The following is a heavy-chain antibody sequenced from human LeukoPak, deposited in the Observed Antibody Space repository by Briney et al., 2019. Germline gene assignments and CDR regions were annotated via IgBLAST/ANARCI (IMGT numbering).Heavy chain of an antibody. D-gene: IGHD2-15*01. V-gene: IGHV3-20*04. CDR1: GFTFDDYG. Sequence: PGGSLRLSCAASGFTFDDYGMSWVRQAPGKGLEWVSGINWNGGSTGYADSVKGRFTISRDNAKNSLYLQMYSLRAEDTAVYYCARDFRGYFDDWGQGTLVTVSS. CDR3: ARDFRGYFDD. CDR2: INWNGGST. J-gene: IGHJ4*02.